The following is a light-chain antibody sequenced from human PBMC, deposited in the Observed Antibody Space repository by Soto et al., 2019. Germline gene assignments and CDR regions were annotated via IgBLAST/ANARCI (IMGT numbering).Light chain of an antibody. V-gene: IGKV3-20*01. J-gene: IGKJ4*01. Sequence: EIVLTQSPGTLSLSPGERATLSCRASQGVSSSYLAWYQQKPGQPPRLLIYGASSRATGIPGSFSGSGSGTDFTLTITRLEREDFAVYYCQHYRSSFGGGTKVEIK. CDR3: QHYRSS. CDR1: QGVSSSY. CDR2: GAS.